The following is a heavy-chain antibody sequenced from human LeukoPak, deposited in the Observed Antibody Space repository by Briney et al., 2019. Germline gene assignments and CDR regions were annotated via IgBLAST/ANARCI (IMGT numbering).Heavy chain of an antibody. J-gene: IGHJ6*03. CDR3: ARDFGGSYLNYYYYYYMDV. CDR2: ITSSGTYI. CDR1: GFTFNNYN. Sequence: NSGGSLTLSCATSGFTFNNYNMNWVRQAPGRALEWVSSITSSGTYIFYADSVKGRFTISRDNAKNSLYLQMNSLGPEDTAVYYCARDFGGSYLNYYYYYYMDVWDKGTTVTVSS. V-gene: IGHV3-21*01. D-gene: IGHD1-26*01.